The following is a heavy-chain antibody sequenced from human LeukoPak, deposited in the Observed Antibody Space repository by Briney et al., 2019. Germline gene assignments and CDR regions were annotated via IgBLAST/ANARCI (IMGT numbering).Heavy chain of an antibody. CDR1: GGSISSSRYY. V-gene: IGHV4-39*07. D-gene: IGHD5-12*01. J-gene: IGHJ4*02. Sequence: KPSETLSLTCTVSGGSISSSRYYWGWIRQPPGKGLEWIGSMYSSGSTYYNPSLKSRVTISVDTSKNQFSLKLSSVTAADPAVYYCARSGSGYLRYYFDYWGQGTLVTVSS. CDR2: MYSSGST. CDR3: ARSGSGYLRYYFDY.